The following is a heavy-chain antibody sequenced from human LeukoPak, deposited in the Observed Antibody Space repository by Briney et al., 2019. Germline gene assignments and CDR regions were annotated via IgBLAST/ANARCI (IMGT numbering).Heavy chain of an antibody. V-gene: IGHV4-34*01. D-gene: IGHD5-12*01. CDR1: GESLSGYY. J-gene: IGHJ4*02. Sequence: SETLSLTCAVYGESLSGYYWSWIRQPPGKGLEWIGEINYSGSTNYNPSLESRVTISVDTSKNQFSLELRSMTAADTALYYCARVLSYSGYEFDYWGQGILVTVSS. CDR2: INYSGST. CDR3: ARVLSYSGYEFDY.